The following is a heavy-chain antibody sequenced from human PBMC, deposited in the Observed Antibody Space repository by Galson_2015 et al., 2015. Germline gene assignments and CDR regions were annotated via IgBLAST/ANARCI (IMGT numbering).Heavy chain of an antibody. J-gene: IGHJ4*02. D-gene: IGHD3-10*01. CDR2: IKQDGSEK. CDR3: ARDLVGGYGSGSYYVY. Sequence: SLRLSCAASGFTFSSYWMSWVRQAPGKGLEWVANIKQDGSEKYYVDSVKGRFTISRDNAKNSLYLQMNSLRAEDTAVYYCARDLVGGYGSGSYYVYWGQGTLVTVSS. CDR1: GFTFSSYW. V-gene: IGHV3-7*01.